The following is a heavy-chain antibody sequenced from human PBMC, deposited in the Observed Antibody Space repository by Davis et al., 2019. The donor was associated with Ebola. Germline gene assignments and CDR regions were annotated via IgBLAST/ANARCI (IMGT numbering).Heavy chain of an antibody. CDR3: ALAVTSAVSGIGY. CDR1: GFTCSIYG. V-gene: IGHV3-74*01. D-gene: IGHD4-23*01. J-gene: IGHJ4*02. Sequence: GSLRLSCAASGFTCSIYGRYWVRQAPGKGLGWVARINTDGSNTNYADSVNGRFTISRVNAMYTLYLQMISLSATDTAVYYCALAVTSAVSGIGYWGQGTLVPVSS. CDR2: INTDGSNT.